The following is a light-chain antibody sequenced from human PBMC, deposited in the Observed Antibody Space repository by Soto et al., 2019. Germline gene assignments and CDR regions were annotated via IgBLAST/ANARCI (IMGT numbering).Light chain of an antibody. V-gene: IGKV3-20*01. CDR2: GAT. Sequence: EIVLTQSPGTLSLSPGERATLSCRASQSVSTSYLAWYQQKPGQAPMLLIYGATSRATGIPDRFSGSESGADFTLTISRLETEDFAVYYCQQYGSVPLTFGGGTKVEIK. CDR1: QSVSTSY. CDR3: QQYGSVPLT. J-gene: IGKJ4*01.